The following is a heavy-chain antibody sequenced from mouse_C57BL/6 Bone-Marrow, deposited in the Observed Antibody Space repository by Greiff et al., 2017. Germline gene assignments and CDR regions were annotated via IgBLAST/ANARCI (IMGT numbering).Heavy chain of an antibody. Sequence: EVQVVESGGGLVKPGGSLKLSCAASGFTFSSYTMSWVRQTPEKRLEWVATISGGGGNTYYPDSGKGRFTISSDNAKNTLYLQMSSLRAEDTALYYCASIYYYGSGDFDVWGTGTTVTVSS. V-gene: IGHV5-9*01. CDR2: ISGGGGNT. CDR1: GFTFSSYT. CDR3: ASIYYYGSGDFDV. D-gene: IGHD1-1*01. J-gene: IGHJ1*03.